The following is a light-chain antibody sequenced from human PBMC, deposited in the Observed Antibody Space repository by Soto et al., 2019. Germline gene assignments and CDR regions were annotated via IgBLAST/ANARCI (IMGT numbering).Light chain of an antibody. CDR3: QQYGSSPT. CDR2: GAS. V-gene: IGKV3-20*01. J-gene: IGKJ1*01. Sequence: EIVLTQSPGTLSLSPGERATLSCRASQSVSSSYLAWYYQKPGQAPRLLIYGASNRATGIPDRFSGSGSGTDFTLTISRLEPEDFAVYYCQQYGSSPTFGQGTKVEIK. CDR1: QSVSSSY.